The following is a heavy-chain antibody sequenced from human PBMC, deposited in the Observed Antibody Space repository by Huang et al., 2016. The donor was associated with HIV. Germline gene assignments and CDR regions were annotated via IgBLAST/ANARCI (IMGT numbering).Heavy chain of an antibody. CDR1: GGTFSTYA. D-gene: IGHD6-6*01. J-gene: IGHJ6*02. CDR2: THPNFVTA. V-gene: IGHV1-69*01. CDR3: ARGRTRSSLYDSYYGLDV. Sequence: QVQLVQSGAEVKKPGSSVKVSCKASGGTFSTYAISWVRQAPGQGLEWMGGTHPNFVTANYAKKFQGTVTITADEFTSKAYMELSSLRSEETALYYCARGRTRSSLYDSYYGLDVWGQGTTVTVSS.